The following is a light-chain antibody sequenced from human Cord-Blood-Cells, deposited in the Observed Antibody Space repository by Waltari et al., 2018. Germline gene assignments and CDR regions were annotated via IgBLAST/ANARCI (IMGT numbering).Light chain of an antibody. V-gene: IGLV1-51*01. Sequence: QSVFTQPPSVSAAPGPEVTLSYSGSSANIGNNYVSWYQQLPGTAPKLLIYDNNKRPSGIPDRFSGSKSGTSATLGITGLQTGDEADYYCGTWDSSLSVVFGGGTKLTVL. CDR3: GTWDSSLSVV. CDR2: DNN. J-gene: IGLJ2*01. CDR1: SANIGNNY.